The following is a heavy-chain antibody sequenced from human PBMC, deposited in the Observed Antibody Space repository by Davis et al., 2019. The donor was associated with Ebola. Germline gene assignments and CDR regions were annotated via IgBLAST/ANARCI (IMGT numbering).Heavy chain of an antibody. CDR1: GFTFSSYG. CDR2: IWYDGSNK. J-gene: IGHJ4*02. CDR3: ARDLDSFSSSWLDY. Sequence: GESLKISCAASGFTFSSYGMHWVRQAPGKGLEWVAVIWYDGSNKYYADSVKGRFTISRDNSKNTPYLQMNSLRAEDTAVYYCARDLDSFSSSWLDYWGQGTLVTVSS. V-gene: IGHV3-33*01. D-gene: IGHD6-13*01.